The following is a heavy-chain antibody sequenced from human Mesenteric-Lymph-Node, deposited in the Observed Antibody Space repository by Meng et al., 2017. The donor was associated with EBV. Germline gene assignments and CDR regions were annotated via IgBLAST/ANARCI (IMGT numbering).Heavy chain of an antibody. D-gene: IGHD2-15*01. V-gene: IGHV4-34*02. CDR2: INHSGSA. Sequence: QVQLAQWGAGLLKASEALSLTCDVSGGSFSNYYWSWIRQTPGKGLEWIGEINHSGSANYNPSLKSRVTISIDTSKNQFSLRLNSVTAADTAVYYCARGVQVAWRFDPWGQGTLVTVSS. CDR1: GGSFSNYY. J-gene: IGHJ5*02. CDR3: ARGVQVAWRFDP.